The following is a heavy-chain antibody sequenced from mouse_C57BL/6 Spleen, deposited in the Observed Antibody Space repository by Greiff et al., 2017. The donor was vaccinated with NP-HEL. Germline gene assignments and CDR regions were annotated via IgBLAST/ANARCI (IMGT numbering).Heavy chain of an antibody. CDR2: IYPGDGDT. V-gene: IGHV1-82*01. J-gene: IGHJ3*01. D-gene: IGHD1-1*01. Sequence: QVQLQQSGPELVKPGASVKISCKASGYAFSSSWMNWVKQRPGKGLEWIGRIYPGDGDTNYNGKFKGKATLTADKSYSTSYMQLSSLTSEDSAVYFCARGGYYCSSSPWFAYWGQGTLVTVSS. CDR3: ARGGYYCSSSPWFAY. CDR1: GYAFSSSW.